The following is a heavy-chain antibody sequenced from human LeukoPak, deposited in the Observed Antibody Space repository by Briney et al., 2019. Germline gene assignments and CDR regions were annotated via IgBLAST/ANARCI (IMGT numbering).Heavy chain of an antibody. CDR2: IGASGGPT. D-gene: IGHD1-26*01. CDR3: ATLARFSGSYHGVDY. Sequence: GGSLRLSCAASGFTFSSYAMSWVRQAPEKGLEWVSAIGASGGPTFYSDSVRGRFTISRDNSKNTLYLQLNSLRAEDTAVYYCATLARFSGSYHGVDYWGQGTRVTVSS. J-gene: IGHJ4*02. CDR1: GFTFSSYA. V-gene: IGHV3-23*01.